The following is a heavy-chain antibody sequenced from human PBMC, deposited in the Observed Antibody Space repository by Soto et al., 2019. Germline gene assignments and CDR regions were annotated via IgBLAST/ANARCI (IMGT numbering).Heavy chain of an antibody. Sequence: SETLSLTCAVYGVSFSGYYWTWIRQPPGTGLEWIGEINHSGSTNYNPSLKSRVTMTRDTSISTAYMELSRLRSDDTALYYCARGQLGHKYYFDYWGQGTLVTVSS. D-gene: IGHD1-1*01. J-gene: IGHJ4*02. V-gene: IGHV4-34*01. CDR2: INHSGST. CDR3: ARGQLGHKYYFDY. CDR1: GVSFSGYY.